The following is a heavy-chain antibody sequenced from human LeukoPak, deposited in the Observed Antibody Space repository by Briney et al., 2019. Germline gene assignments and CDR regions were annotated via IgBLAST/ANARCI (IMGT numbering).Heavy chain of an antibody. CDR2: IYSGGST. Sequence: GGSLRLSCAVSGFTVTINYMRWVRQAPGKRVECVSVIYSGGSTYYADAVKGRFTISRDNSKNTLYLQMNSLRAEDTAVYYCARGYSSSWYGAFDIWGQGTMVTVSS. V-gene: IGHV3-66*01. J-gene: IGHJ3*02. CDR1: GFTVTINY. D-gene: IGHD6-13*01. CDR3: ARGYSSSWYGAFDI.